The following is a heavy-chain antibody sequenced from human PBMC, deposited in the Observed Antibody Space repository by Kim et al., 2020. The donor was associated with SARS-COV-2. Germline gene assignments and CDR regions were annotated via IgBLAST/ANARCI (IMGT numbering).Heavy chain of an antibody. Sequence: GGSLRLSCAASGFTFSSYSMNWVRQAPGKGLEWVSSISSSSSYIYYADSVKGRFTISRDNAKNSLYLQMNSLRAEDTAVYYCAREEGNDFWSGYRYGMDVWGQGTTVTVSS. CDR1: GFTFSSYS. D-gene: IGHD3-3*01. J-gene: IGHJ6*02. CDR3: AREEGNDFWSGYRYGMDV. V-gene: IGHV3-21*01. CDR2: ISSSSSYI.